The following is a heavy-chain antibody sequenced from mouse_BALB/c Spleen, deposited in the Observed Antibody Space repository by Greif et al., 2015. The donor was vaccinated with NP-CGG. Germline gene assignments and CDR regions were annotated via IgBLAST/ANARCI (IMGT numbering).Heavy chain of an antibody. J-gene: IGHJ2*01. CDR2: ISYSGST. Sequence: EVQRVESGPSLVKPSQTLSLTCSVTGDSITSGYWNWIRKFPGNKLEYMGYISYSGSTYYNPSLKSRIFITRDTSKNQYYLQLNSVTTEDTATYYCARYYYGSSYYFDYWGQGTTLTVSS. V-gene: IGHV3-8*02. CDR1: GDSITSGY. CDR3: ARYYYGSSYYFDY. D-gene: IGHD1-1*01.